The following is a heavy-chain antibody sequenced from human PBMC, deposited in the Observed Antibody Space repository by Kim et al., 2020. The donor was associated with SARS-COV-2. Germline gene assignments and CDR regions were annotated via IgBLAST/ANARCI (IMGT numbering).Heavy chain of an antibody. CDR1: GYTFTSYA. Sequence: ASVKVSCKASGYTFTSYAMHWVRQAPGQRLEWMGWINAGNGNTKYSQKFQGRVTITRDTSASTAYMELSSLRSEDTAVYYCAEVRIASSWFDPWGQGTLVTVSS. D-gene: IGHD6-13*01. J-gene: IGHJ5*02. V-gene: IGHV1-3*01. CDR2: INAGNGNT. CDR3: AEVRIASSWFDP.